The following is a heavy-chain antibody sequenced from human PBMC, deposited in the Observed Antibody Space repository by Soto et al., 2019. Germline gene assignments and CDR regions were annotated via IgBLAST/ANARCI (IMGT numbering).Heavy chain of an antibody. CDR3: VRDYEPSRSYSFCMDV. J-gene: IGHJ6*02. CDR1: GVSITRGEYC. CDR2: VDYSGST. V-gene: IGHV4-30-4*01. Sequence: QVLLQESGPRLVKPSQTLSLTCTVSGVSITRGEYCWGWVRQSPGKGLEWLGYVDYSGSTAYNPSRKSRVTLSIDTSKFQFSLNLNSLNASDTAVYYWVRDYEPSRSYSFCMDVWGQGTTVAVSS. D-gene: IGHD3-16*01.